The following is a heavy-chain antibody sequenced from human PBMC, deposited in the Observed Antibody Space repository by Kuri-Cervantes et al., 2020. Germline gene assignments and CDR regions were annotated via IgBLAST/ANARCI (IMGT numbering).Heavy chain of an antibody. CDR1: GASISTNY. D-gene: IGHD1-26*01. Sequence: GSLRLSCTVSGASISTNYWSWIRQSPGKGLEWIGYISYTDSTNYNPSLKSRVTITVDTSKNQFSLKLNSVTAADTAVYYCASDAVGTRAPRFDYWGQGTLVTVSS. J-gene: IGHJ4*02. CDR2: ISYTDST. V-gene: IGHV4-59*13. CDR3: ASDAVGTRAPRFDY.